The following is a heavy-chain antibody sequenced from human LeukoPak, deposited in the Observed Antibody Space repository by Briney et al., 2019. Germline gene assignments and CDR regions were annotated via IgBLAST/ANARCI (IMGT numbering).Heavy chain of an antibody. J-gene: IGHJ4*02. D-gene: IGHD3-3*01. CDR2: IKQDGSEK. Sequence: PGGSLRLSCAASGFTFSNYWMNWVRQGPGKGLEWVANIKQDGSEKYYVDSVKGRFSISRDDTKNLLYLQLNSLRAEDTAVYYCAREGLRFLEWSSYYFDYWGLGTLVTVSS. CDR3: AREGLRFLEWSSYYFDY. V-gene: IGHV3-7*01. CDR1: GFTFSNYW.